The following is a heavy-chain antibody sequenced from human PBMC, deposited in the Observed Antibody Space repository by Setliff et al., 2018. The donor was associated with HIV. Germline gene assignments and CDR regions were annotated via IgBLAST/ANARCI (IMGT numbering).Heavy chain of an antibody. Sequence: PSETLSLTCTVSGGSISSGNYYWNWIRQSAEKGLEWIGHIYTSGSTNYNPSLKSRVSISIDTSKNQFSLKLNSVTAADTAVYYCARRTFGSGRIDPWGQGTLVTVSS. CDR2: IYTSGST. CDR3: ARRTFGSGRIDP. CDR1: GGSISSGNYY. V-gene: IGHV4-61*09. J-gene: IGHJ5*02. D-gene: IGHD3-16*01.